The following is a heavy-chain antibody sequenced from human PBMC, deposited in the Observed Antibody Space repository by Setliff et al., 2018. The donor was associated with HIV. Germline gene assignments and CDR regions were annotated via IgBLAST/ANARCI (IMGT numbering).Heavy chain of an antibody. V-gene: IGHV1-8*01. CDR1: GYSFTKYE. CDR3: ARRGVPQQIDLDS. J-gene: IGHJ5*01. D-gene: IGHD3-10*01. CDR2: VSPSIGNS. Sequence: ASVKVSCKASGYSFTKYEINWVRQAPGQGLEWLGWVSPSIGNSDFAQKFKGRISLTTDTSIRTAYMELRGLKSDDTAVYFCARRGVPQQIDLDSWGHGTLVTVSS.